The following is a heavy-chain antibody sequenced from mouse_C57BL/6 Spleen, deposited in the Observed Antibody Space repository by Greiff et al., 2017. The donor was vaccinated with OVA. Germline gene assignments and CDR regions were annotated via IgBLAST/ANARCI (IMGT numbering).Heavy chain of an antibody. CDR1: GYTFTDYY. CDR3: ARDGSSYWYCDG. Sequence: EVQLQQSGPVLVKPGASVKMSCKASGYTFTDYYMNWVKQSPGKSLEWIGVINPYNGGTSYNQKFKGKATLTVDKSSSTAYMELNSLTSEDSAVYYCARDGSSYWYCDGWGTGTTVTVSS. CDR2: INPYNGGT. J-gene: IGHJ1*03. V-gene: IGHV1-19*01. D-gene: IGHD1-1*01.